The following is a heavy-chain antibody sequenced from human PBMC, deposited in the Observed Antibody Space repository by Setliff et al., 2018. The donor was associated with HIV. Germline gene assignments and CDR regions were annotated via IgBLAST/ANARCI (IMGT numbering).Heavy chain of an antibody. CDR2: IISIFDKA. J-gene: IGHJ3*02. D-gene: IGHD5-18*01. Sequence: WASVKVSCKASGYTFTKYDINWVRQAPGQGLEWMGGIISIFDKANYAQKFHGILTFTANDSTRTVYMELNSRGSGDTAVYYCARGGVRGYSYGEAFDIWGQGTLVTVSS. V-gene: IGHV1-69*13. CDR3: ARGGVRGYSYGEAFDI. CDR1: GYTFTKYD.